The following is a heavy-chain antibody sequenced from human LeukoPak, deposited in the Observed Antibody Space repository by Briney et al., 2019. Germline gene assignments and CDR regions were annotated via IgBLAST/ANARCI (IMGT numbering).Heavy chain of an antibody. J-gene: IGHJ5*02. D-gene: IGHD2-2*01. Sequence: ASVKVSCKASGGTFSSYAISWVRQAPGQGLEWMGWMNPNSGNTGYAQKFQGRVTITRNTSISTAYMELSSLRSDGTAVYYCARGEDIVVVPAAIPLDPWGQGTLVTVSS. CDR2: MNPNSGNT. V-gene: IGHV1-8*03. CDR1: GGTFSSYA. CDR3: ARGEDIVVVPAAIPLDP.